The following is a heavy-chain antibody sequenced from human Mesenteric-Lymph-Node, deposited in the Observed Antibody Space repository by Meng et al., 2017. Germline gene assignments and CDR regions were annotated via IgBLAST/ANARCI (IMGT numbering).Heavy chain of an antibody. CDR3: ARHHHSPTFDY. D-gene: IGHD1-14*01. J-gene: IGHJ4*02. V-gene: IGHV4-39*01. Sequence: QESGPGLVKPSETLSLTCTVPGGSISSSSYYWAWIRQPPGEGLEWIGSVVYSGTTYYTSSLKSRVSISVDTSKNQFSLKLSSVTAADTAVYYCARHHHSPTFDYWGQGTLVTVSS. CDR2: VVYSGTT. CDR1: GGSISSSSYY.